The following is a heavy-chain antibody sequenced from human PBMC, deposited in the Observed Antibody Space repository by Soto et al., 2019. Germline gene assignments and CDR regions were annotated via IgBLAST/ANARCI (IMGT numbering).Heavy chain of an antibody. D-gene: IGHD5-18*01. CDR3: AGGYSYSPGFYFDY. Sequence: GGSLRLSCAASGFTFSSYAMHWVRQAPGKGLEWVAVVWYDGSNQYYADSVKGRFTIFRDNSKNTLFLQMNSLRVEDTAVYYCAGGYSYSPGFYFDYWGQGSLVTVSA. CDR2: VWYDGSNQ. CDR1: GFTFSSYA. J-gene: IGHJ4*02. V-gene: IGHV3-33*01.